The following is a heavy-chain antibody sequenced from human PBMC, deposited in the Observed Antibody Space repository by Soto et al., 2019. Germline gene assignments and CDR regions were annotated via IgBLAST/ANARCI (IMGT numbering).Heavy chain of an antibody. CDR1: GGSISSSSYY. V-gene: IGHV4-39*01. Sequence: SETLSLTCTVSGGSISSSSYYWGWIRQPPGKGLEWIVSIYYSGSTYYNPSLKSRVTISVDTSKSQFSLKLSSVTAADTAVYYCARARQYYDCEFDPWGQGTLVTVSS. J-gene: IGHJ5*02. CDR2: IYYSGST. CDR3: ARARQYYDCEFDP. D-gene: IGHD3-22*01.